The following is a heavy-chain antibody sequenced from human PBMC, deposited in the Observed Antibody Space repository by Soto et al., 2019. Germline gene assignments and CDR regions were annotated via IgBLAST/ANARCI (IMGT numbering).Heavy chain of an antibody. CDR1: GYTFTSYA. Sequence: ASVKRSCKASGYTFTSYAMHWVRQAPGQRLEWMGWINAGNGNTKYSQKFQGRVTITRDTSASTAYMELSSLRSEDTAVYYCASSFTVRAAIAYWGQGTLVTVSA. CDR3: ASSFTVRAAIAY. J-gene: IGHJ1*01. V-gene: IGHV1-3*01. D-gene: IGHD2-2*02. CDR2: INAGNGNT.